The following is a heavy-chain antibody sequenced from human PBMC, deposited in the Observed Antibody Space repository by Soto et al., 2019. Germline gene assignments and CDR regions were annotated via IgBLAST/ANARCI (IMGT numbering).Heavy chain of an antibody. J-gene: IGHJ5*02. CDR3: SGHEAVAGRPNWFDP. Sequence: QLQLQESGPGLVKPSETLSLTCSVSGGYISRSPYYWGWIRQPPGKGLEWIGSIYYSWSTYYNPSLKSRVSISVDTSKNPVSLSLSSVTAADTAVYYCSGHEAVAGRPNWFDPWGQGTLVTVSS. CDR2: IYYSWST. D-gene: IGHD6-19*01. CDR1: GGYISRSPYY. V-gene: IGHV4-39*01.